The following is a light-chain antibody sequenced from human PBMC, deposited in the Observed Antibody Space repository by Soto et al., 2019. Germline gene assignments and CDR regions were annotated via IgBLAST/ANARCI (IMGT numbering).Light chain of an antibody. V-gene: IGKV3-20*01. CDR3: QQYVSAPIT. Sequence: EIVLTPSPGTLSLSPAERATLSCRSSQSLSSNYLAWYQQKPGQAPRLLIYGVSSRATGVPVSFSGSGSGTNFTLTISRLEPEDFAVYYCQQYVSAPITFGQGTRLEIK. CDR1: QSLSSNY. CDR2: GVS. J-gene: IGKJ5*01.